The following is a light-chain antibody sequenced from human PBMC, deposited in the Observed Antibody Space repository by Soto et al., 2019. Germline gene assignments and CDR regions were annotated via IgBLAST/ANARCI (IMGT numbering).Light chain of an antibody. CDR1: SSDVGGYDF. CDR3: SSYTSTTTLV. V-gene: IGLV2-14*01. Sequence: QSALTQPASVSGSPGQSITISCTGASSDVGGYDFVSWYQQHPGKAPKLLIYEVSNRPPGLSDRFSGSKSGNTASLSISGLQTEDEADYYCSSYTSTTTLVFGTGTKLTVL. CDR2: EVS. J-gene: IGLJ1*01.